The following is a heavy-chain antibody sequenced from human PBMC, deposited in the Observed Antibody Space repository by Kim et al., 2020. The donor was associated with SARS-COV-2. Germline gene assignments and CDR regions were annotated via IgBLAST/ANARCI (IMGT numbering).Heavy chain of an antibody. Sequence: SETLSLTCAVYGGSFSGYYWSWIRQPPGKGLEWIGEINHSGSTNYNPSLKSRVTISVDTSKNQFSLKLSSVTAADTAVYYCARALGWFGNWYFDLWGRGTLVTVSS. CDR3: ARALGWFGNWYFDL. CDR1: GGSFSGYY. CDR2: INHSGST. D-gene: IGHD3-10*01. V-gene: IGHV4-34*01. J-gene: IGHJ2*01.